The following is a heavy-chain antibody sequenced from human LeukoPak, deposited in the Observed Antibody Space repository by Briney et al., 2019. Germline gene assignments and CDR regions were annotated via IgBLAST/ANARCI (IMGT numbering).Heavy chain of an antibody. D-gene: IGHD6-19*01. CDR2: IDHSGST. CDR1: GGSFSGYD. J-gene: IGHJ5*02. Sequence: SETLSLTCAVYGGSFSGYDWSWIRQPPAKGLEWIGEIDHSGSTNHNPSLKSRVTISVDTSKNQFSLKLSSVTAADTAVYFCATRQSNGWYDWFDPWGQGTVVTASS. V-gene: IGHV4-34*01. CDR3: ATRQSNGWYDWFDP.